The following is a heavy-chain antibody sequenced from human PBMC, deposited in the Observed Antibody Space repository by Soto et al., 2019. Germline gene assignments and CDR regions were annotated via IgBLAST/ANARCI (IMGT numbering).Heavy chain of an antibody. J-gene: IGHJ6*02. Sequence: GESLKISCKGSGYSFTSYWIGWVRQMPGKGLEWMGIIYPGDSDTRYSPSFRGQVTFSADKSISTAYLQWSSLKASDTAMYYCARQPPISDSQSYYYGMDVSGQGTTVTVYS. D-gene: IGHD2-21*01. CDR2: IYPGDSDT. V-gene: IGHV5-51*01. CDR3: ARQPPISDSQSYYYGMDV. CDR1: GYSFTSYW.